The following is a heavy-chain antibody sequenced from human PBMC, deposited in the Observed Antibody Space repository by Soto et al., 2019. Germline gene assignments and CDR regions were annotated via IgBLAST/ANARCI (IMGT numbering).Heavy chain of an antibody. J-gene: IGHJ3*01. CDR3: ARDRITTRGDAFDL. CDR2: IIPIHDIT. CDR1: GYTFTSYG. D-gene: IGHD3-3*01. Sequence: GASVKVSCKASGYTFTSYGISWVRQAPGQGLEWMGRIIPIHDITNYAQKFQGRVTVTADRSTSTAYMELTSLKSEDTAVYYCARDRITTRGDAFDLWGQGTMVTVSS. V-gene: IGHV1-69*04.